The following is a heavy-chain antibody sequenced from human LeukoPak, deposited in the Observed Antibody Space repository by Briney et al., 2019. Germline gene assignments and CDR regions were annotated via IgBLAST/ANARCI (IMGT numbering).Heavy chain of an antibody. D-gene: IGHD3-9*01. V-gene: IGHV3-30*18. J-gene: IGHJ4*02. CDR2: ISYDGSNK. CDR3: AKDEGLRYFDWLPSPHDY. CDR1: GFTFSNYW. Sequence: PGGSLRLSCAASGFTFSNYWMDWVREAPGKGLEWVAVISYDGSNKYYADSVKGRFTISRDNSKNTLYLQMNSLRAEDTAVYYCAKDEGLRYFDWLPSPHDYWGQGTLVTVSS.